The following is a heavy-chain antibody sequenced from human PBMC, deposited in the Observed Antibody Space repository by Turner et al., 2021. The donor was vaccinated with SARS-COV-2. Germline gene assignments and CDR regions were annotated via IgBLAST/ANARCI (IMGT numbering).Heavy chain of an antibody. V-gene: IGHV4-39*01. D-gene: IGHD1-26*01. CDR3: ATRTVDLSGSYYCFDY. CDR1: VGSISSSSYY. CDR2: IYYSGST. Sequence: QLQLQESGPGLVKPSETLSLTCTVSVGSISSSSYYWGWIRQPPGKGLERIGSIYYSGSTYYNPSLKSRVTISVDTSKNQFSLKLSSVTAADTAVYYCATRTVDLSGSYYCFDYWGQGTLVTVSS. J-gene: IGHJ4*02.